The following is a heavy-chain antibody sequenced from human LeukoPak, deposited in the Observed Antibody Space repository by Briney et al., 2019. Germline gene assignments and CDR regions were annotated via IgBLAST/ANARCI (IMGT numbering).Heavy chain of an antibody. J-gene: IGHJ4*02. V-gene: IGHV3-23*01. CDR1: GFTFNNYA. D-gene: IGHD2-2*01. CDR3: VRAAPRDCSPASCSLFDT. CDR2: IMIGGDGR. Sequence: GGSLRLSCAGSGFTFNNYAMSWVRRAPRKGLEWVSTIMIGGDGRHYADSVKGRFTISRDRSESTLYLQMNGLRADDTAVYYCVRAAPRDCSPASCSLFDTWGQGTLVTVSS.